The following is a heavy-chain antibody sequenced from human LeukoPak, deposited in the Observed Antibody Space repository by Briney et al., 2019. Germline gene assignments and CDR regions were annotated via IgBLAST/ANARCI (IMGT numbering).Heavy chain of an antibody. CDR1: GGSFSGYY. V-gene: IGHV4-59*01. CDR2: IFYSGST. Sequence: SESLSLTCAVYGGSFSGYYRSWIRQPPGKGLEWVGFIFYSGSTYYNPSLRRRVTISVDTSKNQFSLKLSSVTAADTAVYYCARALTTVTTDYYYMDVWGKGTTVTVSS. D-gene: IGHD4-17*01. CDR3: ARALTTVTTDYYYMDV. J-gene: IGHJ6*03.